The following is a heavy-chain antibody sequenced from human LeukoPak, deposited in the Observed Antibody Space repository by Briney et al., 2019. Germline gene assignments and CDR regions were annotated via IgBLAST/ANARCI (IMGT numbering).Heavy chain of an antibody. CDR2: VSKDGTNT. CDR1: GFTFSSYA. V-gene: IGHV3-30*09. J-gene: IGHJ4*02. CDR3: ARDFMWLVDY. D-gene: IGHD6-19*01. Sequence: PGGSLRLSCAASGFTFSSYAMSWARQAPGKGLEWSAFVSKDGTNTYYSDSVKGRFAASRDNSRNTVYLQMNSLRPGDTAVYYCARDFMWLVDYWGQGTLVTISS.